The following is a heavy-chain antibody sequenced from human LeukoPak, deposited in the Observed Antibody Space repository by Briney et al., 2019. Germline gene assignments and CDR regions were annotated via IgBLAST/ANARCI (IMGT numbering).Heavy chain of an antibody. CDR2: ISSSGSTI. CDR1: GFTFSDYY. CDR3: ARDGDCSSTSCYQGY. D-gene: IGHD2-2*01. J-gene: IGHJ4*02. V-gene: IGHV3-11*01. Sequence: GGSLRLSCAASGFTFSDYYMSWIRQAPGKGLEWVSYISSSGSTIYYADSVKGRFTISRDNAKNSLYLQMNSLRAEDTAVYYCARDGDCSSTSCYQGYWGQGTLVTVSS.